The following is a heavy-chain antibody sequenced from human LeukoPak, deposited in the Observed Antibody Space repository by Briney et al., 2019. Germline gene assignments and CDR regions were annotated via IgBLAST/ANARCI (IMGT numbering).Heavy chain of an antibody. CDR1: GFSLSSYW. CDR3: ARDIEVITAAHLFEY. CDR2: IKQDGSEK. V-gene: IGHV3-7*03. J-gene: IGHJ4*02. D-gene: IGHD2-2*01. Sequence: PGGSLRLSCAVSGFSLSSYWMSWLRQAQGKELEWVANIKQDGSEKYYVDSVKGRFTISRDNAKNSLYLQMNSLRAEDTAVYYCARDIEVITAAHLFEYWGQGTLVTVSS.